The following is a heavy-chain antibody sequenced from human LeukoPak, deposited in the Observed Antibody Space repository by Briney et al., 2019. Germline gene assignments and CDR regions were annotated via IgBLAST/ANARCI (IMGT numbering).Heavy chain of an antibody. CDR3: AKHLDFWSGYYDY. CDR1: GFTFSSYA. V-gene: IGHV3-23*01. Sequence: GESLRLSCAASGFTFSSYAMSWVRQAPGKGLEWVSAISGSGGSTYYADSVKGRFTISRDNSKNTLYLQMNSLRAEDTAVYYCAKHLDFWSGYYDYWGQGTLVTVSS. D-gene: IGHD3-3*01. CDR2: ISGSGGST. J-gene: IGHJ4*02.